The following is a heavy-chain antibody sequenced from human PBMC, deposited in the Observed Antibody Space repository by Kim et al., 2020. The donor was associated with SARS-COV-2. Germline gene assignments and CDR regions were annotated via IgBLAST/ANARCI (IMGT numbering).Heavy chain of an antibody. CDR1: GGSISSSSYY. CDR3: ARRRVGATDWFDP. D-gene: IGHD1-26*01. CDR2: IYYSGST. Sequence: SETLSLTCTVSGGSISSSSYYWGWIRQPPGMGLEWIGSIYYSGSTYYNPSLKSRVTISVDTSKNQFSLKLSSVTAADTAVYYCARRRVGATDWFDPWAQGTLVTVSS. J-gene: IGHJ5*02. V-gene: IGHV4-39*01.